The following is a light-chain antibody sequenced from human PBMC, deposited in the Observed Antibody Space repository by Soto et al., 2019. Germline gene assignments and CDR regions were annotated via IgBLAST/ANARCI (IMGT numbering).Light chain of an antibody. CDR1: QNIRTD. CDR3: QQYANWPPDT. J-gene: IGKJ3*01. CDR2: GAS. Sequence: EVLMTQSPATLSVSPGERATLSCRASQNIRTDLAWYQQKPGQAPRLLIYGASTRATGIPARFSGSGAGTDFTLTISSLQSEDFAVYYGQQYANWPPDTFGPGTKLDFK. V-gene: IGKV3-15*01.